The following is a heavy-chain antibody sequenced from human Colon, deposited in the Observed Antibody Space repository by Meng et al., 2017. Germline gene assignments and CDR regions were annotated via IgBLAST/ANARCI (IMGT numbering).Heavy chain of an antibody. J-gene: IGHJ5*01. V-gene: IGHV6-1*01. Sequence: GPALAKPPQTPHPPHAISRDIVSSLRAPWHLIHQSPAKGLDWLGRTYHTSKYYNVYALSVTSPITLNTHPSKNPFSPQLNSGLPEDPSIYYCARDSGHVPIAFDSWGQGTLVTVSS. CDR1: RDIVSSLRAP. CDR2: TYHTSKYYN. D-gene: IGHD3-10*01. CDR3: ARDSGHVPIAFDS.